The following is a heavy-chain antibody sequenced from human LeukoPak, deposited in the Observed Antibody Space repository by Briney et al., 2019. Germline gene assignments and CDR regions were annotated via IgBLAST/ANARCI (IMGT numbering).Heavy chain of an antibody. CDR1: GFTFSSYA. Sequence: QAGGSLRLSCAASGFTFSSYAMSWVRQAPGKEQEWVGFIRSKTYGETIQYAASVEGRFTISRDDSISIAYLQMNSLKIEDTAVYYCTRAVWPGGWFDPWGQGTLVTVSS. CDR3: TRAVWPGGWFDP. CDR2: IRSKTYGETI. J-gene: IGHJ5*02. V-gene: IGHV3-49*04. D-gene: IGHD3-16*01.